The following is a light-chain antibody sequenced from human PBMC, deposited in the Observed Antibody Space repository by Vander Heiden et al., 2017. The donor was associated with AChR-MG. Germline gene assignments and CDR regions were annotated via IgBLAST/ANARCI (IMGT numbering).Light chain of an antibody. Sequence: SSALTQDPAVSVAWGQTVRITCQGDSRRTHYPTWYQQRPGRAPTVVFYGSRHRPPGIPDRFSGASAGNTGSLTSTGAQAGDEADYYCSSRDTSGNHWVFGGGTKLTVL. CDR1: SRRTHY. V-gene: IGLV3-19*01. J-gene: IGLJ3*02. CDR2: GSR. CDR3: SSRDTSGNHWV.